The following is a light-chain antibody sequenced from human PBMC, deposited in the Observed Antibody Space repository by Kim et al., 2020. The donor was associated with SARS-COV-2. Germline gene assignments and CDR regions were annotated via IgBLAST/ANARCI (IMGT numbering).Light chain of an antibody. CDR2: LGS. Sequence: DIVMTQSPLSLPVTPGEPASISCRSSQSLLYSDGYTYLDWYLQKPGQSPQLLIYLGSNRASGIPDRFSGSGSGTDCTLKISRVAAKEVVIDYYIQVLQIPRTFGLGTKLQI. CDR3: IQVLQIPRT. CDR1: QSLLYSDGYTY. V-gene: IGKV2-28*01. J-gene: IGKJ2*01.